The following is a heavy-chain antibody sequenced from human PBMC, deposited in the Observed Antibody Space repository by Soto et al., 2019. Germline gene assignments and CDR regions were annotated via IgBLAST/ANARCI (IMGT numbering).Heavy chain of an antibody. J-gene: IGHJ4*02. CDR1: GVPFSSSRYY. CDR2: VYSSGST. Sequence: QLQLQESGPGLVKPSETLSLTCTVSGVPFSSSRYYWGWIRQSPGKGLEWIGSVYSSGSTYYNPSLTTRVAIPVDTSNNQISLKLPAATAAATATCPCARPRLGGWITISFEYWGQGSLGTVSS. D-gene: IGHD3-16*01. CDR3: ARPRLGGWITISFEY. V-gene: IGHV4-39*01.